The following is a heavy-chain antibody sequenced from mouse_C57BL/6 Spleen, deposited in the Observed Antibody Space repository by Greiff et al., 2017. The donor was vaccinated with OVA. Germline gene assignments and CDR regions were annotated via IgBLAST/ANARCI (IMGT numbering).Heavy chain of an antibody. CDR2: IYPGDGDT. CDR3: ARDYEWFAY. D-gene: IGHD2-4*01. V-gene: IGHV1-82*01. J-gene: IGHJ3*01. CDR1: GYAFSSSW. Sequence: QVQLQQSGPELVKPGASVKISCKASGYAFSSSWMNWVKQRPGKGLEWIGRIYPGDGDTNYNGKFKGKATLTADKSSSTAYMQLSSLTSEDSAVYFCARDYEWFAYWGQGTLVTVSA.